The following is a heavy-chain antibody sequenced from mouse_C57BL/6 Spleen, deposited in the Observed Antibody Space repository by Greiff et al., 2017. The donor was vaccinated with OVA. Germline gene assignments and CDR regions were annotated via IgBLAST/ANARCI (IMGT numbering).Heavy chain of an antibody. D-gene: IGHD4-1*01. V-gene: IGHV1-54*01. CDR1: GYAFTNYL. Sequence: VQLQESGAELVRPGTSVKVSCKASGYAFTNYLIEWVKQRPGQGLEWIGVINPGSGGTNYNEKFKGKATLTADKSSSTAYMQLSSLTSEDSAVYFCARELGQGYFDVWGTGTTVTVSS. CDR3: ARELGQGYFDV. J-gene: IGHJ1*03. CDR2: INPGSGGT.